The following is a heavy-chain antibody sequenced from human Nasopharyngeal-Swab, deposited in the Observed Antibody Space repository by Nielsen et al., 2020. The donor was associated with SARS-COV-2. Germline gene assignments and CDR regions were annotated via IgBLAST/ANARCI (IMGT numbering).Heavy chain of an antibody. CDR3: ARDDGDYADY. CDR2: ISSSSSYI. Sequence: GESLKISCAASGFTFSSHSMNWVRQAPGKGLEWVSSISSSSSYIYYADSVKGRFTISRDNAKNSLYLQMNSLRAEDTAVYYCARDDGDYADYWGQGTLVTVSS. D-gene: IGHD4-17*01. J-gene: IGHJ4*02. V-gene: IGHV3-21*01. CDR1: GFTFSSHS.